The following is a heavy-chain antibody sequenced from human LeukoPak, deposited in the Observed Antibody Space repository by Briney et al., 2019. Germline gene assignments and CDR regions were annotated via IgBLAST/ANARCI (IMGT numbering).Heavy chain of an antibody. CDR1: GGSFSGYY. Sequence: SETLSLTCAVYGGSFSGYYWSWIRQPPGKGLEWTGEINHSGSTNYNPSLKSRVTISVDTSKNQFSLKLSSVTAADTAVYYCARILRSPLTDVWGKGTTVTVSS. V-gene: IGHV4-34*01. CDR2: INHSGST. J-gene: IGHJ6*04. CDR3: ARILRSPLTDV. D-gene: IGHD3-3*01.